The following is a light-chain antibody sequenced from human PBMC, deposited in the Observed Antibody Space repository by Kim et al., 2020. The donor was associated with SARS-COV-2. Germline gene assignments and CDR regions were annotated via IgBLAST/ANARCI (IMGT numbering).Light chain of an antibody. V-gene: IGLV1-51*01. CDR1: SNNREGSY. CDR3: ESWDNGLSSAV. Sequence: GQVVTISCSGTSNNREGSYVSWFQQRPGTAPQLFIYDDSQRPSGVPGRFSASKFATSATLDIDAVETEDEADYYCESWDNGLSSAVFGGGTKLTVL. J-gene: IGLJ2*01. CDR2: DDS.